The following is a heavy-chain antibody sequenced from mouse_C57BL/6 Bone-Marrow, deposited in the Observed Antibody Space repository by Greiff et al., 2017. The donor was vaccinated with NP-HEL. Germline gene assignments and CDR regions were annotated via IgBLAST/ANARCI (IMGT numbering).Heavy chain of an antibody. D-gene: IGHD1-1*01. CDR3: AIYRYYAMDY. CDR2: ISSGSSTI. CDR1: GFTFSDYG. J-gene: IGHJ4*01. V-gene: IGHV5-17*01. Sequence: EVQLVESGGGLVKPGGSLKLSCAASGFTFSDYGMHWVRQAPEKGLEWVAYISSGSSTIYYADTVKGRFTISRDNAKNTLFLQMTSLRSEDTAMYYCAIYRYYAMDYWGQGTSVTVSS.